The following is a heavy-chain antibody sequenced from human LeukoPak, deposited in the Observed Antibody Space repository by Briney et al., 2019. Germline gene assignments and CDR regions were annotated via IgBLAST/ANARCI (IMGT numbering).Heavy chain of an antibody. V-gene: IGHV1-69*05. CDR1: GGTFSSYA. CDR2: IIPIFGTA. J-gene: IGHJ4*02. Sequence: GASVKVSCKASGGTFSSYAISWVRQAPGQGLEWMGGIIPIFGTANYAQKFQGRVTITTDESTSTAYMELSSLRSEDTAVYYCARGDDYGGNSWSSYFDYWGQGTLVTVSS. CDR3: ARGDDYGGNSWSSYFDY. D-gene: IGHD4-23*01.